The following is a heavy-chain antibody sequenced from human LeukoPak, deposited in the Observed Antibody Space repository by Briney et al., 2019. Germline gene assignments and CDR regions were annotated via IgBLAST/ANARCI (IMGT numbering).Heavy chain of an antibody. CDR2: ISTYNGYS. CDR3: AKNSSGGYSDY. Sequence: ASVKVSCKASGYTFTSSGISWVRQAPGQGLEWMGWISTYNGYSKYAQNLQGRVTMTADTSTSTAYMELSSLSSDATAVYYCAKNSSGGYSDYWGQGTLVTVSS. D-gene: IGHD6-19*01. J-gene: IGHJ4*02. V-gene: IGHV1-18*01. CDR1: GYTFTSSG.